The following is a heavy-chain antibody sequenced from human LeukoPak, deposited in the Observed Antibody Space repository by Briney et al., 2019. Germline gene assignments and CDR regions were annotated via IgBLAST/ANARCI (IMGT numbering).Heavy chain of an antibody. J-gene: IGHJ4*02. V-gene: IGHV4-59*08. Sequence: SETLSLTCMVSGGSISRYKGSWSRQPPGKGLEWIGYVYYTGSTNYNPSLRSRVTISVDTSKNQFSLKLNSVTAADTADYYCARRGSLGPFDYWGQGALVTVSS. D-gene: IGHD5-12*01. CDR3: ARRGSLGPFDY. CDR1: GGSISRYK. CDR2: VYYTGST.